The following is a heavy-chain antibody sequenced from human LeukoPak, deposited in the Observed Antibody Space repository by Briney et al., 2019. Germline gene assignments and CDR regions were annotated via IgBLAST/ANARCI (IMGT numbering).Heavy chain of an antibody. D-gene: IGHD2-2*01. J-gene: IGHJ6*03. CDR3: ARARGRHCSSTSCYGGYYYYMDV. Sequence: SETLSLTCTVSGGSISSYYWSWIRQPAGKGLEWIGRIYTSGSTNYNPSLKSRVTMSVDTSKNQFSLKLSSVTAADTAVYYCARARGRHCSSTSCYGGYYYYMDVWGKGTTVTVSS. CDR2: IYTSGST. CDR1: GGSISSYY. V-gene: IGHV4-4*07.